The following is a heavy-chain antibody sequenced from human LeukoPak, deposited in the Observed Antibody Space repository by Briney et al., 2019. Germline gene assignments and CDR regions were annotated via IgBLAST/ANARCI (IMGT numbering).Heavy chain of an antibody. CDR1: GFTVSSHY. D-gene: IGHD4-11*01. V-gene: IGHV3-53*01. CDR2: TDSGGST. Sequence: GGSLRLSCAASGFTVSSHYMSWVRQAPGKGLEWVSVTDSGGSTSYADSVKGRFTISRDTSKNTLYLQMNGLRAEDTAVCYCARLGDYSNKDWGQGTLVTVSS. J-gene: IGHJ4*02. CDR3: ARLGDYSNKD.